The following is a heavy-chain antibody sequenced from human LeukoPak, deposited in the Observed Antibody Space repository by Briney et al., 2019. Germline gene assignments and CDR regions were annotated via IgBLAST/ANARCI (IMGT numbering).Heavy chain of an antibody. D-gene: IGHD3-10*02. Sequence: GGSLRLSCAASGFTFRSYAMSWGRRAPGKGLEWVSAISGSGGSTYYADSVKGRFTISRDNAKNSLYLQMNSLRAEDTAVYYCAELGITMIGGVWGKGTTVTISS. CDR1: GFTFRSYA. V-gene: IGHV3-23*01. CDR3: AELGITMIGGV. J-gene: IGHJ6*04. CDR2: ISGSGGST.